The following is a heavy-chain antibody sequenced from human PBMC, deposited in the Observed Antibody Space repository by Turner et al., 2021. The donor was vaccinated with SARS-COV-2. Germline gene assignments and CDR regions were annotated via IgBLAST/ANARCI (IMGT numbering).Heavy chain of an antibody. J-gene: IGHJ4*02. Sequence: QLQLQESGPGLVKPSEILSLTCTVSGGSISSSYYYWGWIRQPPGKGLEWIGSIYYSGSTYYNPSLKSRVTISVDTSKNQFSLKLSSVTAADTAVYYCARQGSGSYYAVPHYWGQGTLVTVSS. CDR1: GGSISSSYYY. CDR3: ARQGSGSYYAVPHY. D-gene: IGHD3-10*01. CDR2: IYYSGST. V-gene: IGHV4-39*01.